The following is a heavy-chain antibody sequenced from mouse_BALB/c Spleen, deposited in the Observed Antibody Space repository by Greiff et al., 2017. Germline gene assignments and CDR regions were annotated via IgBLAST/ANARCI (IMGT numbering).Heavy chain of an antibody. D-gene: IGHD1-2*01. CDR3: ARDIITTATWGY. J-gene: IGHJ2*01. V-gene: IGHV7-3*02. Sequence: EVKLVESGGGLVQPGGSLRLSCATSGFTFTDYYMSWVRQPPGKALEWLGFIRNKANGYTTEYSASVKGRFTISRDNSQSILYLQMNTLRAEDSATYYCARDIITTATWGYWGQGTTLTVSS. CDR2: IRNKANGYTT. CDR1: GFTFTDYY.